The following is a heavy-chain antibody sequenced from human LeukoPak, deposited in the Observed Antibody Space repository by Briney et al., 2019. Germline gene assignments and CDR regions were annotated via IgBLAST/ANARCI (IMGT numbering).Heavy chain of an antibody. J-gene: IGHJ4*02. CDR2: ISSSSSYI. CDR3: ARSLYSSGSSTFDY. V-gene: IGHV3-21*01. Sequence: GGSLRLSCAASGFTFSSYSMNWVRQAPGKGLEWVSSISSSSSYIYYADSVKGRFTISRDNAKNSLYLQMNSLRAEDTAVYYCARSLYSSGSSTFDYWGQGTLVTVSS. D-gene: IGHD6-19*01. CDR1: GFTFSSYS.